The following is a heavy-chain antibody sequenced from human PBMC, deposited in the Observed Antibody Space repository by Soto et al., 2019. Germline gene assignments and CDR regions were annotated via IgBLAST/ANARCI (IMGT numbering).Heavy chain of an antibody. CDR1: GGTFSSYS. J-gene: IGHJ4*02. CDR2: VIPMVGRA. D-gene: IGHD3-10*01. V-gene: IGHV1-69*01. CDR3: ARDHGSGTYSYVDY. Sequence: QLVQSGAEVKEPGSSVKVSCKASGGTFSSYSISWVRQAPGQGLEWMGGVIPMVGRATYAQKFQGRVTIVADEDTRTAYMELSSLRSEDTAVYYCARDHGSGTYSYVDYWGQGTVITVSS.